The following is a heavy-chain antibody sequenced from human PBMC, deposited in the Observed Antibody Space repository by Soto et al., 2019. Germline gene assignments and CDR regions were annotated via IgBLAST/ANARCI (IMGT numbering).Heavy chain of an antibody. D-gene: IGHD3-10*01. CDR1: GGSISSGGYY. CDR3: ARGRSLLLWFGESKAHFDY. Sequence: SETLSLTCTVSGGSISSGGYYWSRIRQHPGKRLEWIGYIYYSGSTYYNPSLKSRVTISVDTSKNQFSLKLSSVTAADTAVYYCARGRSLLLWFGESKAHFDYWGQGTLVTVSS. J-gene: IGHJ4*02. V-gene: IGHV4-31*03. CDR2: IYYSGST.